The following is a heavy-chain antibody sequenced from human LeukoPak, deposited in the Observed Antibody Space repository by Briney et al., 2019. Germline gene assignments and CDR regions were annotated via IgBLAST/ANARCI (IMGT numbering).Heavy chain of an antibody. Sequence: SETLSLTCAVYGGSFSGYYWSWIRQPPGKGLEWIGEINHSGSTNYNPSLKSPVTISVDTSKNQFSLKLSSVTAADTAVYYCARALAEQNIVVVPAASEGLYYFDYWGQGTLVTVSS. D-gene: IGHD2-2*01. CDR2: INHSGST. CDR3: ARALAEQNIVVVPAASEGLYYFDY. V-gene: IGHV4-34*01. CDR1: GGSFSGYY. J-gene: IGHJ4*02.